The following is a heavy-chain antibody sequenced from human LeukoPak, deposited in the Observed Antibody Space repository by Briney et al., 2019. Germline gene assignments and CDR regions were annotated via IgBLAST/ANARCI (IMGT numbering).Heavy chain of an antibody. CDR2: IYYSGST. Sequence: PSETLSLTCTVSGGSISSGGYYWSWIRQHPGKGLEWIGYIYYSGSTYYNPSLKGRVTMSVDTSKNQFSLKLNSVTAADTAVYYCAREPRDYGSGSYCTDAFDIWGQGTMVTVSS. CDR1: GGSISSGGYY. CDR3: AREPRDYGSGSYCTDAFDI. J-gene: IGHJ3*02. D-gene: IGHD3-10*01. V-gene: IGHV4-31*03.